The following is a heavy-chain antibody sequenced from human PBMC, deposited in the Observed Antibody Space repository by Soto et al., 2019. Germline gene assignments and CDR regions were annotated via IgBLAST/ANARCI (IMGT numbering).Heavy chain of an antibody. D-gene: IGHD2-2*01. CDR2: ISYDGSNK. Sequence: GGSLRLSCAASGFTFSSYAMHWVRQAPGKGLEWVAVISYDGSNKYYADSVKGRFTISRDNSKNTLYLQMNSLRAEDTAVYYCARDYQLLTPTPIYYYYGMDVWGQGTTVTASS. J-gene: IGHJ6*02. CDR1: GFTFSSYA. CDR3: ARDYQLLTPTPIYYYYGMDV. V-gene: IGHV3-30-3*01.